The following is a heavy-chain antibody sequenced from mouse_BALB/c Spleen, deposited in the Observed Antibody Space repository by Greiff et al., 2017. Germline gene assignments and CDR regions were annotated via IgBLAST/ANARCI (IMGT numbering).Heavy chain of an antibody. V-gene: IGHV1-80*01. Sequence: VQLQQSGAELVRPGSSVKISCKASGYAFSSYWMNWVKQRPGQGLEWIGQIYPGDGDTNYNGKFKGKATLTADKSSSTAYMQLSSLTSEDSAVYFCARSPHTMISTGDFDYWGQGTTLTVSS. D-gene: IGHD2-4*01. CDR1: GYAFSSYW. J-gene: IGHJ2*01. CDR3: ARSPHTMISTGDFDY. CDR2: IYPGDGDT.